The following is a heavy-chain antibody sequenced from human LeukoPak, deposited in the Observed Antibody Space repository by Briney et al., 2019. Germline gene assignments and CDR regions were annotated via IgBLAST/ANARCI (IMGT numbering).Heavy chain of an antibody. Sequence: SETLSLTCTVSGGSISSSSYYWGWIRQPPGKGLEWIGSIYYSGSTYYNPSLKSRVTISVDTSKNQFSLKLSSVTAADTAVYYCARDRIQLWSPLDYWGQGTLVTVSS. CDR1: GGSISSSSYY. J-gene: IGHJ4*02. V-gene: IGHV4-39*07. CDR3: ARDRIQLWSPLDY. D-gene: IGHD5-18*01. CDR2: IYYSGST.